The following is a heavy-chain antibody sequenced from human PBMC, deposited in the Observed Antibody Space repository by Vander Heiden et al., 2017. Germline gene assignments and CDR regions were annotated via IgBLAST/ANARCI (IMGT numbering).Heavy chain of an antibody. J-gene: IGHJ6*02. CDR1: GFTFSSHT. CDR2: ISTSSTYI. D-gene: IGHD1-20*01. CDR3: ARLFGVTGTTGGMDG. Sequence: EVQLVESGGGLVKPGGSLRLSCAASGFTFSSHTMNWVRQAPGKGLEWVSSISTSSTYIYYADSMKGRFTISRDNAKNSLYLQMNSLRAEDTAVYYCARLFGVTGTTGGMDGWGQGTTVTVSS. V-gene: IGHV3-21*01.